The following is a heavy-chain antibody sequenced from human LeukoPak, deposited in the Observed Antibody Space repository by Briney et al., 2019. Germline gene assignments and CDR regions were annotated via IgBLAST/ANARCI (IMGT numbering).Heavy chain of an antibody. CDR1: GFTFSSYW. CDR3: AKVFSGNYGLSDY. J-gene: IGHJ4*02. CDR2: ISGDGGST. Sequence: GGSLRLSCAASGFTFSSYWMSWVRQAPGKGLEWVSLISGDGGSTYYADSVKGRFTISRDNSKNSLYLQMNSLRTEDTALYYCAKVFSGNYGLSDYWGQGTLVTVSS. V-gene: IGHV3-43*02. D-gene: IGHD1-26*01.